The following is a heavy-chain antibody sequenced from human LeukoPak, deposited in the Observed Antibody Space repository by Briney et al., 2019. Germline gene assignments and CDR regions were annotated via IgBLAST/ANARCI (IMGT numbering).Heavy chain of an antibody. J-gene: IGHJ4*02. CDR3: ASPGTGYSSGWYYFDY. CDR1: GYTFTSYG. Sequence: AXXKVSCKASGYTFTSYGISWVRQAPGQGLEWMGWISAYNGNTNYAQKLQGRVTMTTDTSTSTAYMELRSLRSDDTAVYYCASPGTGYSSGWYYFDYWGQGTLVTVSS. D-gene: IGHD6-19*01. V-gene: IGHV1-18*01. CDR2: ISAYNGNT.